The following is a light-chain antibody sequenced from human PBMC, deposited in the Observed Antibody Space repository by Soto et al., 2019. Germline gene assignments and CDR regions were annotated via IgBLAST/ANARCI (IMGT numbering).Light chain of an antibody. Sequence: DIQMTQSPSTLSASVGDRVNITCRAGQSISSWLAWYQQKPWQAPKLLIYWASSLQSGVPSRFSGSVSGTEFSLTITRLQPEESDTYALQQYSHSSGTVRQGNKVEL. V-gene: IGKV1-5*03. CDR1: QSISSW. J-gene: IGKJ1*01. CDR2: WAS. CDR3: QQYSHSSGT.